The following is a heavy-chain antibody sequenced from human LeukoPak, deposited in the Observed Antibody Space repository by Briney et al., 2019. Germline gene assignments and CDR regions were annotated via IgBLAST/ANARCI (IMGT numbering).Heavy chain of an antibody. V-gene: IGHV4-4*07. CDR2: IYISGMGST. CDR3: ARDKRVAVAGTYIYYYYMDV. Sequence: SETLSLTCTVSGGSISSYYWSWIRQPAGKGLEWIGRIYISGMGSTNYNPSLKSRVTMSVDTSKNQFSLKLSSVTAADTAVYYCARDKRVAVAGTYIYYYYMDVWGNGTTVTISS. J-gene: IGHJ6*03. D-gene: IGHD6-19*01. CDR1: GGSISSYY.